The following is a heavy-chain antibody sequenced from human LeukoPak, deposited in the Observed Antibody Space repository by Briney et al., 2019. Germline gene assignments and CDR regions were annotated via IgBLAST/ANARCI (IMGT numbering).Heavy chain of an antibody. Sequence: GGSLRLSCAASGFTVSSNYMGWVRQAPGKGLEWVSVIYSGGSTYYADSVKGRFTISRDNSKNTLYLQMNSLRAEDTAVYYCARTYSSSRSTPLDYWGQGTLVTVSS. CDR1: GFTVSSNY. V-gene: IGHV3-66*01. CDR2: IYSGGST. D-gene: IGHD6-13*01. CDR3: ARTYSSSRSTPLDY. J-gene: IGHJ4*02.